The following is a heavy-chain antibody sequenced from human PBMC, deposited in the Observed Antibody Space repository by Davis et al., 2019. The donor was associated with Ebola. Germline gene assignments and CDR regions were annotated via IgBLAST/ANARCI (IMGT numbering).Heavy chain of an antibody. CDR2: MNPNSENT. J-gene: IGHJ6*02. V-gene: IGHV1-8*01. CDR3: ARGGYFEWLNRWHYYGMDV. CDR1: GYTFTTYD. D-gene: IGHD3-9*01. Sequence: AASVTVSCKASGYTFTTYDIHWVRQATGQGLEWLGWMNPNSENTGYAQKFQGRVTMTRSTAISTAYMELTSLRSEDTAVYYCARGGYFEWLNRWHYYGMDVWGQGTTVTVSS.